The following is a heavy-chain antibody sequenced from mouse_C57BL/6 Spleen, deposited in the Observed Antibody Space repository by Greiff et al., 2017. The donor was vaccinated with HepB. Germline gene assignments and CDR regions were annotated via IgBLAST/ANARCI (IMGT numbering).Heavy chain of an antibody. D-gene: IGHD1-1*01. Sequence: QVQLKQPGAELVMPGASVKLSCKASGYTFTSYWMHWVKQRPGQGLEWIGEIDPSDSYTNYNQKFKGKSTLTVDKSSSTAYMQLSSLTSEDSAVYYCARSYYGSSCPDYWGQGTTLTVSS. CDR3: ARSYYGSSCPDY. CDR1: GYTFTSYW. V-gene: IGHV1-69*01. CDR2: IDPSDSYT. J-gene: IGHJ2*01.